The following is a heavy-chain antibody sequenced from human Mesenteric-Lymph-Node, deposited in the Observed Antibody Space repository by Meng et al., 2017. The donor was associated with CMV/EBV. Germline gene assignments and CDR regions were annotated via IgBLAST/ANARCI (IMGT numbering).Heavy chain of an antibody. CDR3: ARGKGRSYFDY. J-gene: IGHJ4*02. Sequence: GESLKISCAASRFTFDDYGMSWVHQAPGKGLEWVSAINWKGGSTGYADSLKGRFNISRDNSKNTLYLQMNSLRAEDTAVYYCARGKGRSYFDYWGQGTLVTVSS. D-gene: IGHD2-15*01. CDR2: INWKGGST. CDR1: RFTFDDYG. V-gene: IGHV3-20*04.